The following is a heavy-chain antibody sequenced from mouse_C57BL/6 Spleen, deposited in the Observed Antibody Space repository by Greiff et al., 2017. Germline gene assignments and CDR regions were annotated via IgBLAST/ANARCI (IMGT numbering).Heavy chain of an antibody. CDR3: AAPRHYGNYWYFDV. D-gene: IGHD2-1*01. V-gene: IGHV1-53*01. Sequence: QVQLQQSGTELVKPGASVKLSCKASGYTFTSYWMHWVKQRPGQGLEWIGNINPSNGGTNYNEKFKSKATLTVDKSSSTAYMQLSSLTSEDSAVYYCAAPRHYGNYWYFDVWGTGTTVTVSS. CDR2: INPSNGGT. J-gene: IGHJ1*03. CDR1: GYTFTSYW.